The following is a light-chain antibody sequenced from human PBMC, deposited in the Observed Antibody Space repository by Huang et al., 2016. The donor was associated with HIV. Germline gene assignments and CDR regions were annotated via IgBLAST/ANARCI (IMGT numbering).Light chain of an antibody. Sequence: IQLTQSPSSLSASVGDRVIITCRASQDISNSLARYQQYPGKAPRPLIFGASTLQSGVSSRFSGSASGTYFTLTINDLQPEDFATYYCQQLHQYPVTFGQGTRLDIE. V-gene: IGKV1-9*01. CDR2: GAS. J-gene: IGKJ5*01. CDR1: QDISNS. CDR3: QQLHQYPVT.